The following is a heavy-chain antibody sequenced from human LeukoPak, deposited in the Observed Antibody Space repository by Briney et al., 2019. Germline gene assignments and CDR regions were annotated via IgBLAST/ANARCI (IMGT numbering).Heavy chain of an antibody. CDR2: INHSGST. V-gene: IGHV4-34*01. J-gene: IGHJ6*02. Sequence: PSETLSLTCAVYGGSFSGYYWSWIRQPPGKGLEWIGEINHSGSTNYNPSLKGRVTISVDTSKNQFSLKLSSVTAADTAVYYCARDQIGYCSSTSCYTGRRGDYGMDVWGQGTTVTVSS. CDR1: GGSFSGYY. D-gene: IGHD2-2*02. CDR3: ARDQIGYCSSTSCYTGRRGDYGMDV.